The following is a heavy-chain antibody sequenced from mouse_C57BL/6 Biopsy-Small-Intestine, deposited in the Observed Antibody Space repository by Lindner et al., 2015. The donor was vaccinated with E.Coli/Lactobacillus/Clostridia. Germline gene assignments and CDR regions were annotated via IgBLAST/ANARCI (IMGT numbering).Heavy chain of an antibody. CDR3: ARGRWLPSYWYFDV. CDR2: VNPGNGGT. Sequence: VQLQESGPELVKPGASVKMSCKASGYTFTDYYMNWVKQSHGKSLEWIGRVNPGNGGTSYNQKFKGKATLTVDKSLSTAYMQLNSLTSEDSAVYFCARGRWLPSYWYFDVWGAGTTVTVSS. CDR1: GYTFTDYY. V-gene: IGHV1-19*01. J-gene: IGHJ1*01. D-gene: IGHD2-3*01.